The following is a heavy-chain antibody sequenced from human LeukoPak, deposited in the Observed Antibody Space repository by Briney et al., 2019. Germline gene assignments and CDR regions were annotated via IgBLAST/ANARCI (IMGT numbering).Heavy chain of an antibody. Sequence: SETLSLTCTVSGGSISNYYWGWIRQPPGKGLEWIGSIYYSGSTYYNPSLKSRVTISVDTSKNQFSLKLSSVTAADTAVYYCARRPGSSGYYWGQGTLVTVSS. CDR1: GGSISNYY. CDR2: IYYSGST. V-gene: IGHV4-39*01. CDR3: ARRPGSSGYY. D-gene: IGHD3-22*01. J-gene: IGHJ4*02.